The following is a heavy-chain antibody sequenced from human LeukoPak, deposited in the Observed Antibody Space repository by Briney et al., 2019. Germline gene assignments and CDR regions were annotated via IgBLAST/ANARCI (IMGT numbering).Heavy chain of an antibody. J-gene: IGHJ2*01. V-gene: IGHV1-69*06. Sequence: SVKVSCKTSGGILTNYAISGVRQAPGQGGEWGGVIIPIFGTSNYAKKFQGRVTITADKSTNTAYMELSSLRSEDTAVYYCARVAAAIPRWYFDLWGRGTLVTVSS. D-gene: IGHD2-2*01. CDR3: ARVAAAIPRWYFDL. CDR2: IIPIFGTS. CDR1: GGILTNYA.